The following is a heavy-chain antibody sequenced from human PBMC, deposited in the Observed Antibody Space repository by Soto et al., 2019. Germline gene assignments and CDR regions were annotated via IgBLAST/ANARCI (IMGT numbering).Heavy chain of an antibody. J-gene: IGHJ6*02. Sequence: SETLSLTCTVSGGSISSGGYYWSWIRQHPGKGLEWIGYIYYSGSTYYNPSLKSRVTISVDTSKNQFSLKLSSVTAAGTAVYYCARGLYSSSSSGMDVWGQGTTVTVSS. CDR2: IYYSGST. D-gene: IGHD6-6*01. CDR3: ARGLYSSSSSGMDV. CDR1: GGSISSGGYY. V-gene: IGHV4-31*03.